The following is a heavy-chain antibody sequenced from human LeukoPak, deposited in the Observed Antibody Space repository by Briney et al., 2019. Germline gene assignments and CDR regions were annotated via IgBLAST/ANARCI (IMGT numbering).Heavy chain of an antibody. CDR2: ISSGSSYI. J-gene: IGHJ5*02. CDR3: ARPPFEYSSSSGWFDP. Sequence: GGSLRLSCAASGFTFSSYSMNWVRQAPGKGLEWVSSISSGSSYIYYADSVKGRFTISRDNAKNSLYLQMNSLRAEDTAVYYCARPPFEYSSSSGWFDPWGQGTLVTVSS. V-gene: IGHV3-21*01. D-gene: IGHD6-6*01. CDR1: GFTFSSYS.